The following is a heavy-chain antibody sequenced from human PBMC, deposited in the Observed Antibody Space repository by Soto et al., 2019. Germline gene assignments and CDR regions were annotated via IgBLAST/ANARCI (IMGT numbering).Heavy chain of an antibody. V-gene: IGHV3-48*01. CDR3: ARGSSITMVRGVIIKPPYYYYMDV. Sequence: GGSLRLSCAASGFTFSSYSMNWVRQAPGKGLEWVSYISSSSSTIYYADSVKGRFTISRDNAKNSLYLQMNSLRAEDTAVYYCARGSSITMVRGVIIKPPYYYYMDVWGKGTTVTVSS. D-gene: IGHD3-10*01. J-gene: IGHJ6*03. CDR2: ISSSSSTI. CDR1: GFTFSSYS.